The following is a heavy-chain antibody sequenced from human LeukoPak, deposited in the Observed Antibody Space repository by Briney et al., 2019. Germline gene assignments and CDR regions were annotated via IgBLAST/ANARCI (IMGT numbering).Heavy chain of an antibody. D-gene: IGHD3-10*01. CDR2: IYHSGST. CDR1: GYSISSGYY. CDR3: AIESRITMVRGVISWFDP. V-gene: IGHV4-38-2*01. Sequence: SETLSLTCAVSGYSISSGYYWGWIRQPPGKGLEWIGGIYHSGSTYYNPSLKSRVTISVDTSKNQFSLKLSSVTAADTAVYYCAIESRITMVRGVISWFDPWGQGTLVTVSS. J-gene: IGHJ5*02.